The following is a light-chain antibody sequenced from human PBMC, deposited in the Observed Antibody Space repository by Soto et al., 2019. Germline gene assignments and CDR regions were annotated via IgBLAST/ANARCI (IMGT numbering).Light chain of an antibody. CDR1: SSNIGAGYD. CDR3: QYYDISLICPWV. CDR2: GNS. Sequence: QSALTQPPSVSGAPGQRVTISCTGSSSNIGAGYDVHWYQQLPGPAPKLLLYGNSNRPSGVPDRFSGSKSVTSASLAITGLQAEHEADYYCQYYDISLICPWVFGGGTQRTVL. V-gene: IGLV1-40*01. J-gene: IGLJ3*02.